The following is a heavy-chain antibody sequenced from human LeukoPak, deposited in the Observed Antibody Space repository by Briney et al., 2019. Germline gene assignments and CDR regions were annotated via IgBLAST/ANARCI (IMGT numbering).Heavy chain of an antibody. J-gene: IGHJ4*02. CDR2: IRYDGSNK. D-gene: IGHD4-11*01. CDR1: GFTFSSYG. CDR3: EKLATVTTSHFDY. Sequence: PGGSLRLSCAASGFTFSSYGMHWVRQAPGKGLEWVAFIRYDGSNKYYADSVKGRFTISRDNSKNTLYLQMNSLRAEDTAVYYCEKLATVTTSHFDYWGQGTLVTVSS. V-gene: IGHV3-30*02.